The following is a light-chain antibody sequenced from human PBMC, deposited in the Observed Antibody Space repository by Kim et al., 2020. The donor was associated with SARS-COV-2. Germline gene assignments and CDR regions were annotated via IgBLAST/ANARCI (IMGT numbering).Light chain of an antibody. J-gene: IGKJ4*01. CDR2: AAS. Sequence: AIRMTQSPSSFSASTGDSVTITCRASQGISSYLAWYQQKPGKAPKLLIYAASTLQSGVPSRFSGRGSGTDFTLTISCLQSEDFATYYCQQYYSTRVTFGGGTQVDIK. V-gene: IGKV1-8*01. CDR3: QQYYSTRVT. CDR1: QGISSY.